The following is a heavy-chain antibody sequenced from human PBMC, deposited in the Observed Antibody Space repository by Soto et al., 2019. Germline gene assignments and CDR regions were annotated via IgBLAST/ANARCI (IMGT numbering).Heavy chain of an antibody. CDR3: ASDRPYIPLDY. CDR2: IYYSGST. D-gene: IGHD2-21*01. CDR1: GGSISSGDYY. J-gene: IGHJ4*02. Sequence: SETLSLTCTVSGGSISSGDYYWSWIRQPPGKGLEWIGYIYYSGSTYYNPSLKSRVTISVDTSKNQFSLKLSSVTAADTAVYYCASDRPYIPLDYWGQGTLVTVSS. V-gene: IGHV4-30-4*01.